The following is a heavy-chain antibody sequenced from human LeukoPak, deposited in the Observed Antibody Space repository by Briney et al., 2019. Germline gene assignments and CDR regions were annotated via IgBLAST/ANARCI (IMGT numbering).Heavy chain of an antibody. CDR3: ARVREARDFDY. J-gene: IGHJ4*02. D-gene: IGHD1-26*01. Sequence: PSETLSLTCTVSGYSISSGYYWGWIRQPPGKGLEWIGSIYHSGSTYYNPSLKSRVTISVDTSKNQFSLKLSSVTAADTAVYYCARVREARDFDYWGQGTLVTVSS. V-gene: IGHV4-38-2*02. CDR2: IYHSGST. CDR1: GYSISSGYY.